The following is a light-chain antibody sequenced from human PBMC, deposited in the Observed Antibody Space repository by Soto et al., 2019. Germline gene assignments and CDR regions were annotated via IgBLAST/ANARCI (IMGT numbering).Light chain of an antibody. CDR2: DVS. CDR1: SSDVGGYNY. Sequence: QSALTQPRSVSGSPGQSVTISCTGTSSDVGGYNYVSWYQQHPGKAPKLMIYDVSKRPSGVPDRFSGSKSGYTASLTISGLQAEDEADYYCCSYAGSYVVFGGGTKVTVL. V-gene: IGLV2-11*01. CDR3: CSYAGSYVV. J-gene: IGLJ2*01.